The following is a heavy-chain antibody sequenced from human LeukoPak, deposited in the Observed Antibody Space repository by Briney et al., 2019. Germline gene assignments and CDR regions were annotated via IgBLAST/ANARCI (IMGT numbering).Heavy chain of an antibody. CDR3: AKVSDRDSSGYYWGFEY. J-gene: IGHJ4*02. D-gene: IGHD3-22*01. CDR2: IYYSGST. Sequence: SETLSLTCTVSSGSISSGGYYWSWIRQPPGKGLECIGYIYYSGSTNYNPSLKSRVTISVDTSRNQFSLKLTSVIAADTAVYYCAKVSDRDSSGYYWGFEYWGQGTLVTVSS. CDR1: SGSISSGGYY. V-gene: IGHV4-61*08.